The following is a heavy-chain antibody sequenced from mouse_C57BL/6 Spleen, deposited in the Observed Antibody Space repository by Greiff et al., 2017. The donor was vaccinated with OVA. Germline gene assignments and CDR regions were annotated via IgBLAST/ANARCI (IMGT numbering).Heavy chain of an antibody. Sequence: QVQLQQPGAELVKPGASVKLSCKASGYTFTSYWMHWVKQRPGHGLEWIGMIHPNSGSTNYNEKFKSKATLTVDKSSSTAYMQLSSLTSEDSAVYYCARWEYDYDPYFDYWGQGTTLTVSS. CDR2: IHPNSGST. J-gene: IGHJ2*01. V-gene: IGHV1-64*01. D-gene: IGHD2-4*01. CDR1: GYTFTSYW. CDR3: ARWEYDYDPYFDY.